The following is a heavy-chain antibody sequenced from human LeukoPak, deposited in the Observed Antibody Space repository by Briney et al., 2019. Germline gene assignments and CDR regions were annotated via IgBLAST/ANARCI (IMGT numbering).Heavy chain of an antibody. D-gene: IGHD6-19*01. CDR2: ISGSGGST. J-gene: IGHJ6*02. CDR3: AKASVAGYYYYGMDV. CDR1: GFTFSSYA. Sequence: GGSLRLSCAASGFTFSSYAMSWVRQAPGKGLEWVSAISGSGGSTYYADSVKGRFTISRDNSKNTLYLQMNSLRAEDTAVYYCAKASVAGYYYYGMDVWGQGTTVTVSS. V-gene: IGHV3-23*01.